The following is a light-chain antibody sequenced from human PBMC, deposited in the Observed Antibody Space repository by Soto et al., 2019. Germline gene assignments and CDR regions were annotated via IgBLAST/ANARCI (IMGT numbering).Light chain of an antibody. CDR1: SSDVGGYNY. CDR2: AAS. J-gene: IGLJ2*01. V-gene: IGLV2-14*01. Sequence: QSALTQPASVSGSPGQSITISCTGTSSDVGGYNYVSWYQQHPGKAPRLMIYAASNRPSGVSHRFSGSRSGNTASLTISGLRFEDEADYYCAAWDDSLRVVLFGGGTKLTVL. CDR3: AAWDDSLRVVL.